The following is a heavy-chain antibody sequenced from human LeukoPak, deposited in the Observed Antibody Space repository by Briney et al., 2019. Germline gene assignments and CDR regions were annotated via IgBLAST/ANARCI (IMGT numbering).Heavy chain of an antibody. J-gene: IGHJ4*02. CDR2: IIPIFGTA. CDR3: ARDRYRDSSSWEYYFDY. D-gene: IGHD6-13*01. CDR1: GGTFSSYA. V-gene: IGHV1-69*05. Sequence: ASVKVSCKASGGTFSSYAISWVRQAPGQGLEWMGGIIPIFGTANYAQKFQGRVTITTDESTSTAYMELSSLRSEDTAVYYCARDRYRDSSSWEYYFDYWGQGTLVTVSS.